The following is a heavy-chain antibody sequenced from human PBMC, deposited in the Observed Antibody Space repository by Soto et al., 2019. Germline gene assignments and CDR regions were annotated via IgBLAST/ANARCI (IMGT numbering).Heavy chain of an antibody. Sequence: GGSLRLSCAASGFTVSSNYMNWVRQAPGKGLEWLSVIYIDGSTYYADSVKGRFTISRDTSKNTLYLQMNSVRAEDTAIYYCARSTYAYDGRGAFDIWGQGTMVTVSS. CDR2: IYIDGST. D-gene: IGHD3-22*01. V-gene: IGHV3-53*01. J-gene: IGHJ3*02. CDR1: GFTVSSNY. CDR3: ARSTYAYDGRGAFDI.